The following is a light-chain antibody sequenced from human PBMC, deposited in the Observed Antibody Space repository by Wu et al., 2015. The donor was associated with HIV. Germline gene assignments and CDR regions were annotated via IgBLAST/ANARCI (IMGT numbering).Light chain of an antibody. CDR2: KAS. CDR3: QQYNDDSWT. Sequence: DIQMTQSPSTLSASVGDRVTITCRATQSISAWLAWYQQKPGKAPKLLIYKASNLEGGVPSRFSGSGSGTDFTLTINSLQPDDFATYYCQQYNDDSWTFGQGTRVEIK. J-gene: IGKJ1*01. V-gene: IGKV1-5*03. CDR1: QSISAW.